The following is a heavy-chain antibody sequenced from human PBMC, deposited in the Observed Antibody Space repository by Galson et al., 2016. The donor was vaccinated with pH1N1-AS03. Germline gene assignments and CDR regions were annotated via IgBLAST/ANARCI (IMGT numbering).Heavy chain of an antibody. Sequence: SLRLSCAGSGFTFSDAWMTWVRQAPGKGLEWIGRIKRNIEGAATDYAAPVKGRFTISRDDSKYTKYMQMNSLKIEDTAAYYCSAGLGTTDSDSWGQGTLVTVAS. CDR3: SAGLGTTDSDS. CDR2: IKRNIEGAAT. J-gene: IGHJ4*02. D-gene: IGHD6-19*01. CDR1: GFTFSDAW. V-gene: IGHV3-15*01.